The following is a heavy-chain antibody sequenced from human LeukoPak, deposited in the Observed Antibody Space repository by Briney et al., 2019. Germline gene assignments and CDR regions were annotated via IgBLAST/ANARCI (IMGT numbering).Heavy chain of an antibody. CDR2: IYYSGST. V-gene: IGHV4-59*01. D-gene: IGHD6-19*01. CDR1: GGSISSYY. Sequence: PSETLSLTCTVSGGSISSYYWSWMRQPPGKGVEWIGYIYYSGSTNYNPSLKSTVTISIGTSKNQFSLKLSPVTAADTAVYYCARGAGWYHYWGQGTLVTVSS. J-gene: IGHJ4*02. CDR3: ARGAGWYHY.